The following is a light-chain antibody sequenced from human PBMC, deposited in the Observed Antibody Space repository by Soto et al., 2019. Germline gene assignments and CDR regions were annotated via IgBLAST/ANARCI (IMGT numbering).Light chain of an antibody. V-gene: IGKV3-11*01. Sequence: IGLPQSTAPLSLSPGERATLSCRASQSVSSFLAWYQQQPGQAPRLLIYGAFNRATGIPARFSGSGSGTDFTLTISSLEPEDSALYYCQQRNIWTPVTFGQGTR. J-gene: IGKJ5*01. CDR2: GAF. CDR1: QSVSSF. CDR3: QQRNIWTPVT.